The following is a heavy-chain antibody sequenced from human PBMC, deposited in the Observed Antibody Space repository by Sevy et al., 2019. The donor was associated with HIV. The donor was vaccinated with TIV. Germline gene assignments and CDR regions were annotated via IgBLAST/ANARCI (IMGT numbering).Heavy chain of an antibody. CDR1: GFRFSSYG. CDR3: AKDGGVNWDQYYFDS. Sequence: GGSLRLSCSASGFRFSSYGMTWVRQTPGKGLEWVSSISGTGASTDYADSVKARFTISRDNSRNTQFLQMNTLRAEDTAVYYCAKDGGVNWDQYYFDSWGQGTLVTVSS. CDR2: ISGTGAST. V-gene: IGHV3-23*01. D-gene: IGHD2-8*02. J-gene: IGHJ4*02.